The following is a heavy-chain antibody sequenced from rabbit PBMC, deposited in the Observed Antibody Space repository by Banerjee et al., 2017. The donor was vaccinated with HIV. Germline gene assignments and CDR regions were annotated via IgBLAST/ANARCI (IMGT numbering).Heavy chain of an antibody. D-gene: IGHD1-1*01. J-gene: IGHJ4*01. CDR3: ARDRDTGSVFYFDL. V-gene: IGHV1S40*01. CDR1: GFSLSIYE. CDR2: SYAGSSGTT. Sequence: QSLEESGGDLVKPGAFLTLTCTASGFSLSIYEMCWVRQAPGKGLEWIACSYAGSSGTTYYANWAKGRFTISKTSSTTVTLQMTSLIAADTATYFCARDRDTGSVFYFDLWGPGTLVTVS.